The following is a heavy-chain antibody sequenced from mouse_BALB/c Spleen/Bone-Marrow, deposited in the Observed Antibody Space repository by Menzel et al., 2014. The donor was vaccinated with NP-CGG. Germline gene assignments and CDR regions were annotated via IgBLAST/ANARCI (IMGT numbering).Heavy chain of an antibody. CDR3: ARRYYGPYVMDN. V-gene: IGHV1-26*01. CDR2: INPYNGGT. D-gene: IGHD1-2*01. Sequence: EVQLQESGPELVKPGASMKISCKTSGYSFTGHTMNWVKQSHGKNLEWIGLINPYNGGTSYNQKFKGKATLTVDKSSSTAYMELRSLTSEDSAVYYCARRYYGPYVMDNWGQGTSVTVSS. CDR1: GYSFTGHT. J-gene: IGHJ4*01.